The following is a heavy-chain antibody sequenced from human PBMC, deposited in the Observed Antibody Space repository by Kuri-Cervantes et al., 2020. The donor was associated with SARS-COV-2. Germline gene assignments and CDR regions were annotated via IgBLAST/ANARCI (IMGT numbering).Heavy chain of an antibody. CDR1: GFTFSSYA. CDR3: AKVDSSSSYYYYYVWTS. CDR2: IDGSSGDT. D-gene: IGHD6-6*01. Sequence: GGSLRLSCAASGFTFSSYAMSWVRQAPGKGLEWVSVIDGSSGDTYYADSVKGRCTISRDNSKNTLYLQMNSLRAEDTAVYYCAKVDSSSSYYYYYVWTSGAKGPRSPSP. J-gene: IGHJ6*02. V-gene: IGHV3-23*01.